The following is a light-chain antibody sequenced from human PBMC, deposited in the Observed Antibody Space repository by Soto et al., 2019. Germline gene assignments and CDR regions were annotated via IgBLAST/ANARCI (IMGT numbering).Light chain of an antibody. V-gene: IGKV1-5*03. CDR2: KAS. CDR3: QQYKSYHT. J-gene: IGKJ2*01. CDR1: QSIANW. Sequence: DIEMTQSPSTLSASVGDRVTITCRASQSIANWLAWYQQKPGKAPKLLIFKASTLESGAPSRFSGSGFGTEFSLTISSLQPDDSATYYCQQYKSYHTFGQGTKVEI.